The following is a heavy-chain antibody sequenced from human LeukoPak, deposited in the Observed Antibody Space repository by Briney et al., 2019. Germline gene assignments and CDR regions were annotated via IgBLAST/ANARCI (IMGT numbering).Heavy chain of an antibody. J-gene: IGHJ5*02. D-gene: IGHD6-6*01. CDR1: GGSISSYY. Sequence: SETLSLTCTVSGGSISSYYWSWIRQPPGKGLEWIGYIYYSGSTKYNPSLKSRVTISVDTSKYQFSLKLSSVTAADTAVYYCARGGQLVLPYLYNWFDPWGQGTLVTVSS. V-gene: IGHV4-59*12. CDR2: IYYSGST. CDR3: ARGGQLVLPYLYNWFDP.